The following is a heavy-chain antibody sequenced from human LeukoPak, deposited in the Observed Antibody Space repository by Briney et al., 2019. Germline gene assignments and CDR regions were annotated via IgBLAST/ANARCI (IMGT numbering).Heavy chain of an antibody. J-gene: IGHJ4*02. CDR3: ARAAVAIFGVVTTAKIDY. Sequence: SETLSLTCTVSGGTISSGSYYWSWLRQPAGKELEWIGRIYTSGSTNYNPSLKSRVTISVDTSKNQFSLKLSSVTAADTAVYYCARAAVAIFGVVTTAKIDYWGQGTLVTVSS. V-gene: IGHV4-61*02. CDR1: GGTISSGSYY. D-gene: IGHD3-3*01. CDR2: IYTSGST.